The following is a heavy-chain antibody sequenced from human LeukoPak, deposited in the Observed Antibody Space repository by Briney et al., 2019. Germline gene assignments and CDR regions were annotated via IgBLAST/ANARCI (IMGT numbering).Heavy chain of an antibody. CDR1: GFTFSTYT. D-gene: IGHD5-18*01. CDR2: ISSRSSYI. V-gene: IGHV3-21*01. J-gene: IGHJ4*02. CDR3: AREGYSYGHDY. Sequence: GGSLRLSCAASGFTFSTYTMNWVRQAPGKGLEWVSSISSRSSYIFYAESLKGRFTISRDNAKNSLYLQMNSLGGEDMAVYYCAREGYSYGHDYWGQGTLVTVSS.